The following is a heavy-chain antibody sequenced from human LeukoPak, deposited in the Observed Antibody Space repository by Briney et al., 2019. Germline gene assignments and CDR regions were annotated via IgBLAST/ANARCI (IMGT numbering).Heavy chain of an antibody. J-gene: IGHJ4*02. V-gene: IGHV3-53*01. D-gene: IGHD1-14*01. Sequence: AGSLRLSCAAYGFTVITNDMTWVRQAPGKGLEWVSVLYSDGNTKYADSVQGRFTISRDNSKNTLYLEMNSLSPDDTAVYYCARGVEPLAANTLAYWGQGTLVTVSS. CDR3: ARGVEPLAANTLAY. CDR2: LYSDGNT. CDR1: GFTVITND.